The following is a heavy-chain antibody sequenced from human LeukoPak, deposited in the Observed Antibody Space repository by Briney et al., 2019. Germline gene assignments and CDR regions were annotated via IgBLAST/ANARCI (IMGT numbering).Heavy chain of an antibody. D-gene: IGHD1-26*01. V-gene: IGHV3-53*01. CDR3: VREREGSNSEH. Sequence: GGSLRLSCAASGFTVSNNRLSWVRQAPGMGLEWVSTIYSDGNTYYPDSVKGRFTISRDGSKNTLYLQLNSLRTEDAAIYYCVREREGSNSEHWGQGTLVTVSS. CDR2: IYSDGNT. CDR1: GFTVSNNR. J-gene: IGHJ1*01.